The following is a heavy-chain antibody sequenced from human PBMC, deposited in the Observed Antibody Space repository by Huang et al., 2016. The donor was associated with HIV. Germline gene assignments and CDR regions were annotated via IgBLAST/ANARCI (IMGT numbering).Heavy chain of an antibody. V-gene: IGHV4-59*08. CDR1: GGPMRSQY. Sequence: QVQLQESGPGLVKPSETLSLTCSVSGGPMRSQYWTWLRHPPGTGLLWIGTVFNTGSTNYNPSFQTRVTISLDTSRSQFSLTLKSVTPADTAVYYCAQEKSFGNWANNWFDPWGQGTLVAVSS. CDR3: AQEKSFGNWANNWFDP. J-gene: IGHJ5*02. CDR2: VFNTGST. D-gene: IGHD3-16*01.